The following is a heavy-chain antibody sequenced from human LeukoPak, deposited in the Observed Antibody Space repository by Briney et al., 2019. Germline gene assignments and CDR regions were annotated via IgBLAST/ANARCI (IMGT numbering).Heavy chain of an antibody. J-gene: IGHJ4*02. D-gene: IGHD5-12*01. CDR1: GGSISSSGYY. V-gene: IGHV4-39*07. CDR2: IYYSGST. CDR3: ARSDIVASPPDY. Sequence: PSETLSLTCTVSGGSISSSGYYWGWLRQPPGKGLEWIGSIYYSGSTFYNPSLKSRVTISVDTSKNQFSLKLSSVTAADTAVYYCARSDIVASPPDYWGQGTLVTVSS.